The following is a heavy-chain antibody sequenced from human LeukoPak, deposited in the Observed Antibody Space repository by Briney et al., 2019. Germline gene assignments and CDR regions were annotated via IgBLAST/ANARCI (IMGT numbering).Heavy chain of an antibody. Sequence: SETLSLTCAVYGGSFSGRYWSWIRQPPGEGLEWIGQISPSGSTTYNPSLESRVTISLDTSKNQFSLRLSSVTAADTAVYYCARLVTTAAGPEGGWFDPWGQGTLVTVSS. D-gene: IGHD6-13*01. CDR2: ISPSGST. CDR3: ARLVTTAAGPEGGWFDP. J-gene: IGHJ5*02. CDR1: GGSFSGRY. V-gene: IGHV4-34*01.